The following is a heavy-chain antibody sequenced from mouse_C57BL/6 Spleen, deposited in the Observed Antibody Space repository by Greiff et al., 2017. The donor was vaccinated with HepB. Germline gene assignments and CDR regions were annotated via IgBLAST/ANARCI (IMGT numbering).Heavy chain of an antibody. CDR1: GFTFSDYG. J-gene: IGHJ4*01. Sequence: EVKLEESGGGLVKPGGSLKLSCAASGFTFSDYGMHWVRQAPEKGLEWVAYISSGSSTIYYADTVKGRFTISRDNAKNTLFLQMTSLRSEDTAMYYCASPDYAMDYWGQGTSVTVSS. V-gene: IGHV5-17*01. CDR2: ISSGSSTI. CDR3: ASPDYAMDY.